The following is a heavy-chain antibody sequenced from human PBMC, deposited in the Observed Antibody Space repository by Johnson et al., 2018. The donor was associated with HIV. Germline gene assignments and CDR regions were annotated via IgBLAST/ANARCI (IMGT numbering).Heavy chain of an antibody. D-gene: IGHD2-2*01. Sequence: QVQLVESGGGVVQPGRSLRLSCAASGFTFSSYAIHWVRQAPGKGLEWVALISYDGSNKYYADSVKGRFTISRDNAKNSLSLQMNSLRAEDTAVYYCAILEVVPAAIHSPDAFDIWGQGTMVTVSS. V-gene: IGHV3-30-3*01. J-gene: IGHJ3*02. CDR3: AILEVVPAAIHSPDAFDI. CDR2: ISYDGSNK. CDR1: GFTFSSYA.